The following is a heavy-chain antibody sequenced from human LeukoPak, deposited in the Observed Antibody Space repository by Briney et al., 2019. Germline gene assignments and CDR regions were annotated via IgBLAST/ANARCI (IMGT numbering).Heavy chain of an antibody. CDR3: ARTATVFGVVIRGYFDY. CDR2: IYYSGST. J-gene: IGHJ4*02. Sequence: PSETLSLTCTVSGGSISSSSYYWGWIRQPPGKGLEWIGSIYYSGSTYYNPSLKSRVTISVDTSKNQFSLKLSSVTAADTAVYYCARTATVFGVVIRGYFDYWGQGTLVTVSS. CDR1: GGSISSSSYY. D-gene: IGHD3-3*01. V-gene: IGHV4-39*07.